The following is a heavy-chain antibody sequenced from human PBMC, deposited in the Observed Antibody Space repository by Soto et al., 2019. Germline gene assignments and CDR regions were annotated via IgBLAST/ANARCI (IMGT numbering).Heavy chain of an antibody. Sequence: QVQLQQWGAGLLKPSETLSLSCAVYGASFSGYYWNWIRQPPGKGLARIGEINQSGSTNYSPSLKTRVTVSVDTSKKQISLRLNSVTAADTAVYYCARRFSGTGRYFDYWGQGTLVTVSS. CDR1: GASFSGYY. V-gene: IGHV4-34*02. D-gene: IGHD1-1*01. CDR3: ARRFSGTGRYFDY. CDR2: INQSGST. J-gene: IGHJ4*02.